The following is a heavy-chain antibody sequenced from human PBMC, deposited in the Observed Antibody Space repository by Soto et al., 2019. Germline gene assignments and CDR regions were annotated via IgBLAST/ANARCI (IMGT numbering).Heavy chain of an antibody. Sequence: SETQSLTCTVSGGSISSGHDYWSWIRQPPGKGLEWIGYIYYTGSTYYVPSLKSRVTISADTSQNQFSLKLSSVTAADTAVYYCARATLEQQLGYWGQGTLVTVSS. D-gene: IGHD6-13*01. CDR2: IYYTGST. V-gene: IGHV4-30-4*01. J-gene: IGHJ4*02. CDR1: GGSISSGHDY. CDR3: ARATLEQQLGY.